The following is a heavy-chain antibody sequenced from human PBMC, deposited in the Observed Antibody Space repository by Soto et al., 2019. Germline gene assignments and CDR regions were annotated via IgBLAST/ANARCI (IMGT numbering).Heavy chain of an antibody. V-gene: IGHV3-30*14. J-gene: IGHJ4*02. CDR2: ISHDGKNE. CDR1: GFTFSSYA. D-gene: IGHD6-19*01. CDR3: GRLDKLSGGWS. Sequence: QVQLVESGGDVVQPGRSLRLSCAASGFTFSSYAMHWVRRAPGKGLEWVAAISHDGKNEFQADSVKGRFTVSRDNAKNIVYLQMDSLRPDDTALLYCGRLDKLSGGWSWGKGSEVTVSS.